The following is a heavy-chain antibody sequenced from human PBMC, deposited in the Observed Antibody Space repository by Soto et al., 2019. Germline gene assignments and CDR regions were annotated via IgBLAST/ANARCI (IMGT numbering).Heavy chain of an antibody. Sequence: PGGSLRLSCAASGFTFSDHYMTWIRQSPGKCLEWVSYISSDSATIYYTDSVQGRFTVSRDNAKNSVYLQMNSLRAEDTAVYYCASDPYYYASYYWDQGTLVTVYS. J-gene: IGHJ4*02. CDR1: GFTFSDHY. CDR2: ISSDSATI. CDR3: ASDPYYYASYY. V-gene: IGHV3-11*01. D-gene: IGHD3-10*01.